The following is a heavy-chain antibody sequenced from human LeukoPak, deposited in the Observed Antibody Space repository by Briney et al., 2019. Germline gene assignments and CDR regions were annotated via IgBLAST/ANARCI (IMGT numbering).Heavy chain of an antibody. D-gene: IGHD4-17*01. Sequence: GGSLRLSCAASGFTFSSYSMNWVRQAPGKGLEWVAAISSSSYIYYADSVKGRFTISRDDAKNSLYLQMNSLRDEDTAVYYCARDRDYAFDSWGQGTLVTVSS. J-gene: IGHJ4*02. CDR3: ARDRDYAFDS. V-gene: IGHV3-21*01. CDR2: ISSSSYI. CDR1: GFTFSSYS.